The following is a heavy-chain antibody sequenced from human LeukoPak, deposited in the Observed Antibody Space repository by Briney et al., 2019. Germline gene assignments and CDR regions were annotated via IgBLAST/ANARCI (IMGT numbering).Heavy chain of an antibody. J-gene: IGHJ4*02. V-gene: IGHV4-4*07. CDR1: GGSISSYY. CDR3: AREGRSSTPGY. D-gene: IGHD2-15*01. CDR2: ISTSGSP. Sequence: SETLSLTCTVSGGSISSYYWSWTRQPAGKGLEWIGRISTSGSPDYNPSLKSRVTMSIDTSKSQFSLRLTSVTAADTALYFCAREGRSSTPGYWGQGTLVTVSS.